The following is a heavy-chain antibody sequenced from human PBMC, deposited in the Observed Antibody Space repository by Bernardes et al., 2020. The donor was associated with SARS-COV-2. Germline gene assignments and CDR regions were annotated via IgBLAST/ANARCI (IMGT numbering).Heavy chain of an antibody. D-gene: IGHD6-6*01. J-gene: IGHJ6*02. CDR2: IFWNSGKT. CDR3: GKDMRPGGLDV. Sequence: GGSLRLSCQVSGSILDDYAMHWVRQLPGKGLEWVSGIFWNSGKTGYVDSVKGRFTISRDKAKNSLYLQMNSLRAEDTALYYCGKDMRPGGLDVWGQGTTVTVSS. CDR1: GSILDDYA. V-gene: IGHV3-9*01.